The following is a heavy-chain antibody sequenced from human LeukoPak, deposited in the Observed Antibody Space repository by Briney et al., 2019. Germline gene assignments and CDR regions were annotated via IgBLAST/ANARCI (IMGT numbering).Heavy chain of an antibody. CDR2: IRYDGNNK. CDR3: AKDLSGTLTY. J-gene: IGHJ4*02. V-gene: IGHV3-30*02. Sequence: PGGSLRLSCAASGFTFSSCGIQWVRQAPGKGLEWVAFIRYDGNNKYYADSVKGRFTISRDNSKNTLYLQMNSLRAEDTAVYYCAKDLSGTLTYWGQGTLVTVSS. D-gene: IGHD1-26*01. CDR1: GFTFSSCG.